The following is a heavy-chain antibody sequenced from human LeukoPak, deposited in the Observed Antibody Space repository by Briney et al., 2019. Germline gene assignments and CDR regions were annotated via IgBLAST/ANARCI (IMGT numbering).Heavy chain of an antibody. V-gene: IGHV4-39*07. J-gene: IGHJ4*02. D-gene: IGHD2-15*01. CDR3: ARGVVAAPQTFDY. Sequence: SETLSLTCTVSGGSISSSSYYWGWIRQPPGKGLEWIGSIYYSGSTNYNPSLKSRVTISVDTSKNQFSLKLTSVTAADTAVYYCARGVVAAPQTFDYWGQGTLVTVSS. CDR1: GGSISSSSYY. CDR2: IYYSGST.